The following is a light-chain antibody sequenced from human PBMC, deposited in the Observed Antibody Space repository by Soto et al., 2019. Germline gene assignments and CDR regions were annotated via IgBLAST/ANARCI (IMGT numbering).Light chain of an antibody. Sequence: EIVLTQSPGTLSLSPGERATLSCRASQSVSSSYLAWYQQKPGQAPRLLIYGASGRATCIPDRFSGSGSGTDFTLTISRLEPEDFAVYYCQQYGSSPTWTFGQGTKVEIK. CDR2: GAS. CDR3: QQYGSSPTWT. J-gene: IGKJ1*01. CDR1: QSVSSSY. V-gene: IGKV3-20*01.